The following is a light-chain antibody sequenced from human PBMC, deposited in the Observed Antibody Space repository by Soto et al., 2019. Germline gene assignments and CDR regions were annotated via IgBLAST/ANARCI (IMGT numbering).Light chain of an antibody. V-gene: IGLV4-69*01. J-gene: IGLJ2*01. Sequence: QLVLTQSPSASASLGASVKLTCTLSSGHSSYAIAWHQQQPEKGPRYLMKLNSDGRHSKGDGIPDRFSGSSSGTERYLTISSLQSEDEAVYYCQTWGTGILVFGGGTKVTVL. CDR3: QTWGTGILV. CDR1: SGHSSYA. CDR2: LNSDGRH.